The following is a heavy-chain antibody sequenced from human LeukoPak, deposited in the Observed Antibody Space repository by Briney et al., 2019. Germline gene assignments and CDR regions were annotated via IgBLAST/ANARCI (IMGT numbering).Heavy chain of an antibody. J-gene: IGHJ4*02. CDR1: GFTFSRYW. CDR3: ARAREAPANVFPDH. CDR2: INQDGSEK. V-gene: IGHV3-7*01. Sequence: GGPLRLSCAASGFTFSRYWMTWVGQSPGKGLHWVANINQDGSEKYYGDSVTGRFTISRDNAENSLFLQMNSLRADDTGVYYCARAREAPANVFPDHWGQGVVVTVSS. D-gene: IGHD2-15*01.